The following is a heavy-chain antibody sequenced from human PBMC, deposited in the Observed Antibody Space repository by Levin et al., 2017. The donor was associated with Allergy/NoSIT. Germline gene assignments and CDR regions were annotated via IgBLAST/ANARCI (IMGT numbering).Heavy chain of an antibody. Sequence: PGGSLRLSCAASGFNFSDYSMTWVRQAPGKGLEWVSGISPRGAYEHYADLVKGRFTISRDNAKNSMSLTMHSLRAVDTAGYYWARVGTYVWGSYRPLDDWGQGTLVTVSS. J-gene: IGHJ4*02. CDR3: ARVGTYVWGSYRPLDD. V-gene: IGHV3-21*01. D-gene: IGHD3-16*02. CDR2: ISPRGAYE. CDR1: GFNFSDYS.